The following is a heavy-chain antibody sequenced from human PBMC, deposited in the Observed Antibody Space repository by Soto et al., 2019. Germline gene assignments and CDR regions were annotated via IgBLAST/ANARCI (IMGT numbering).Heavy chain of an antibody. CDR3: ASLPAAYYGMDV. D-gene: IGHD2-2*01. CDR1: GGSISSYY. J-gene: IGHJ6*02. CDR2: IYYSEST. Sequence: SETLSLTCTVSGGSISSYYWSWIRQPPGKGLEWIGYIYYSESTNYNPSLKSRVTISVDTSKNQFSLKLSSVTAADTAVYYCASLPAAYYGMDVWGQGTTVTVSS. V-gene: IGHV4-59*01.